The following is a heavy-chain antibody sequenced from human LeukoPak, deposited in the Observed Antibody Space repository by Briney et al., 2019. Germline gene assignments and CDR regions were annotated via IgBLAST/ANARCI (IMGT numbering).Heavy chain of an antibody. Sequence: GGSLRLSCTASGFTFGDYAMSWVRQAPGKGLEWVGFIRSKAYGGTTEYAASVKGRFTISRDDSKNSLYLQMNSLKTEDTAVYYCASSGATTHFDYWGQGTLVTVSS. J-gene: IGHJ4*02. CDR2: IRSKAYGGTT. D-gene: IGHD1-26*01. V-gene: IGHV3-49*04. CDR1: GFTFGDYA. CDR3: ASSGATTHFDY.